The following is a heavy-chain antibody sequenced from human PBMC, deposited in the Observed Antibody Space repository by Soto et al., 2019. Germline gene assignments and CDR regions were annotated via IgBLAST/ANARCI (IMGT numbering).Heavy chain of an antibody. Sequence: GWSLRLSCVATGFTFSNFAMTWVRQAPGKGLEWVSVISDSGYSTYYADSVKGRFTISRDNSKNMLFLQMNSLRAEDTALYYCVSWVSAHFDYWGQGTLVTVSS. D-gene: IGHD2-8*01. V-gene: IGHV3-23*01. CDR2: ISDSGYST. CDR3: VSWVSAHFDY. CDR1: GFTFSNFA. J-gene: IGHJ4*02.